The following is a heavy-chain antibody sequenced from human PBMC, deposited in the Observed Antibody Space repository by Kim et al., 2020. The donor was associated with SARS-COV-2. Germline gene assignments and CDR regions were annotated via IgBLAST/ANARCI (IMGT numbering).Heavy chain of an antibody. V-gene: IGHV3-74*01. Sequence: GGSLRLSCAASGFTFSIYWMHWVRQAPGKGLVWVSRIHSDGGTTSYADSVKGRFTISRANSKSTLYLQMNSLRAEDTAVYYCAGRRYTGTYYYFDYWGQGTRVTVSS. J-gene: IGHJ4*02. CDR2: IHSDGGTT. D-gene: IGHD1-26*01. CDR1: GFTFSIYW. CDR3: AGRRYTGTYYYFDY.